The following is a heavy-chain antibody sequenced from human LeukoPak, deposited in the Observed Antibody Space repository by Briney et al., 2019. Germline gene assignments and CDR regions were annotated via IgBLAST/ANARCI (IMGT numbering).Heavy chain of an antibody. CDR2: IHKAGTES. D-gene: IGHD1-26*01. V-gene: IGHV3-7*01. CDR3: ARVGKWELQRVFDY. CDR1: GFTLNDYW. J-gene: IGHJ4*02. Sequence: GGSLTLPCPACGFTLNDYWMTWVRQVPGKGLEGVANIHKAGTESYYVDSVKGRFANSRDNAKNSLYLQLSSLRVDHTAGYYCARVGKWELQRVFDYWGQGTLVTVSS.